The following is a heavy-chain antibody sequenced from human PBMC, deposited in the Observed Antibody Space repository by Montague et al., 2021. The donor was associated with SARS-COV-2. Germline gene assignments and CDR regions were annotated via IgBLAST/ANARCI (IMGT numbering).Heavy chain of an antibody. Sequence: SETRSLTCTVSGGSISSSTYYWGWIRQPPGKGLEWIGSIYYGGTTYYNPSLKSRVTISVDTSKNQFSLKLSSVTAADTAVYYCARQGGYCSGGSCYGPFDYWGQGTLVTVSS. CDR1: GGSISSSTYY. CDR2: IYYGGTT. D-gene: IGHD2-15*01. V-gene: IGHV4-39*01. CDR3: ARQGGYCSGGSCYGPFDY. J-gene: IGHJ4*02.